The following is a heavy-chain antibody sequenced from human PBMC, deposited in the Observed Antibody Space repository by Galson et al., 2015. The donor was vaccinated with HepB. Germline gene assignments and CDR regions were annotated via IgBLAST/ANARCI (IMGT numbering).Heavy chain of an antibody. CDR3: ARGGDYWGGY. D-gene: IGHD4-17*01. V-gene: IGHV1-2*06. CDR2: INPNSGGT. CDR1: GGTFSSYA. Sequence: SVKVSCKASGGTFSSYAISWVRQAPGQGLEWMGRINPNSGGTNYAQKSQGRVTMTRDTSISTAYMELSRLRSDDTAVYYCARGGDYWGGYWGQGTLVTVSS. J-gene: IGHJ4*02.